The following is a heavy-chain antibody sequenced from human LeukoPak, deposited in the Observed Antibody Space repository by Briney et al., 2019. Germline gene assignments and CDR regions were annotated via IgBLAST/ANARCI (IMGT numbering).Heavy chain of an antibody. CDR2: IRATGDTT. CDR1: GFTFSSHA. D-gene: IGHD6-13*01. V-gene: IGHV3-23*01. Sequence: GGSLRLSCAASGFTFSSHAMSWVRQAPGKGLEWVSSIRATGDTTFYADSVKGRFTISRDNSKNTLYLQMNSLRAEDTAVYYCARGGYTTYFDYWGQGFLVTVSS. J-gene: IGHJ4*02. CDR3: ARGGYTTYFDY.